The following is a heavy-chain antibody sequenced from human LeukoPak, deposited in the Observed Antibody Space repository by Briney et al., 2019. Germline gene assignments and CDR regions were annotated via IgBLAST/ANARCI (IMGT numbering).Heavy chain of an antibody. D-gene: IGHD3-10*01. CDR3: ARLPGITMVRGVIQGMDV. J-gene: IGHJ6*02. CDR2: ISYDGSNK. Sequence: QPGGSLRLSCAASGFTFSSYAMHWVRQAPGKGLEWVAVISYDGSNKYYADSVKGRFTISRDNSKNTLYLQMNSLRAEDTAVYYCARLPGITMVRGVIQGMDVWGQGTMVTISS. CDR1: GFTFSSYA. V-gene: IGHV3-30-3*01.